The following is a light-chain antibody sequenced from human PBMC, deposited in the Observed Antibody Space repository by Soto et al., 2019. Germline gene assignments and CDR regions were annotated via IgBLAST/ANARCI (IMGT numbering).Light chain of an antibody. Sequence: EIVLTQSPATLSLSPGERATLSCRASQSVSSYLAWYQQKPGQAPRLLIYDASNRATGIPARFSGSGSGTDFTLTISSLEPEDFAVYYCQQRXNWLTFGGGTRLEIK. CDR1: QSVSSY. V-gene: IGKV3-11*01. CDR3: QQRXNWLT. CDR2: DAS. J-gene: IGKJ5*01.